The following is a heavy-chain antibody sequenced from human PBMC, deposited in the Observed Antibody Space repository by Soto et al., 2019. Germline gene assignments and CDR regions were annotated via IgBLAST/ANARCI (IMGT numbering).Heavy chain of an antibody. CDR3: ARYRREAVAGYTLDN. CDR1: GGSVISNY. V-gene: IGHV4-59*02. CDR2: VYNSGST. J-gene: IGHJ4*02. Sequence: ATLCPTCTVSGGSVISNYWTWFRQPPGKGLEWIGYVYNSGSTNYNPSLKSRVTISEGTSKSQFSLKVNSMTAADTAVYYCARYRREAVAGYTLDNWGQGILVTVSS. D-gene: IGHD6-13*01.